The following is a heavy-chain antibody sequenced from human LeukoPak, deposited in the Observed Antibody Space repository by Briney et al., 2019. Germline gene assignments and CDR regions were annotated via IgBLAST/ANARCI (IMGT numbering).Heavy chain of an antibody. Sequence: ASVKVSCKASVGTFSSYAISWVRQAPGQGLEWMGGIIPIFGTANYAQKFQGRVTITADESTSTAYMELSSLRSEDTAMYFCARLRNVVLFDYWGQGTLVTVSS. CDR1: VGTFSSYA. CDR2: IIPIFGTA. J-gene: IGHJ4*02. D-gene: IGHD2-15*01. V-gene: IGHV1-69*13. CDR3: ARLRNVVLFDY.